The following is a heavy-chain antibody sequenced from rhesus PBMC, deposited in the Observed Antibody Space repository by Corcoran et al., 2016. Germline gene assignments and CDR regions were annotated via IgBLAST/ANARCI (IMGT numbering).Heavy chain of an antibody. CDR3: ARVAGVIINWYFDL. V-gene: IGHV4-106*01. CDR2: IYGSGGGT. CDR1: GGSISDDYY. D-gene: IGHD3-34*01. Sequence: QVQLQESGPGLVKPSETLSLTCDVSGGSISDDYYWSWISQPPGKGLEWIGYIYGSGGGTNYNPSLKNRVTFSLDTSKNQFSLKLSSVTAADSAVYYCARVAGVIINWYFDLWGPGTPITISS. J-gene: IGHJ2*01.